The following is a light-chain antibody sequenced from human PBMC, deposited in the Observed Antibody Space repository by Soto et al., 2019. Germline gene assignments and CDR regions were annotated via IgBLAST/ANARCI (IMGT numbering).Light chain of an antibody. V-gene: IGKV1-5*01. CDR3: QQYNLHSPAT. CDR1: KNICRW. J-gene: IGKJ1*01. Sequence: DIQMTQSHSSLSASVGDRVTITCRASKNICRWLAWYQQKPGKATKLMLYDVSTLISGVPSSFSGSGSGTEFTLTISSRQPDDFTTYYCQQYNLHSPATFGPGTLVEIK. CDR2: DVS.